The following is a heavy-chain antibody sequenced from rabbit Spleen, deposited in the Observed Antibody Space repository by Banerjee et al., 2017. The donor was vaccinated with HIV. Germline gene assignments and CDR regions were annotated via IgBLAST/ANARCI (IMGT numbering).Heavy chain of an antibody. CDR1: GFSFSDSYY. Sequence: QSLEESGGGLVQLEGSLTLTCTASGFSFSDSYYLCWVRQAPGKGLECIACIYGGSGGSTWYASWAKGRFTISKTSSTTVTLQLTSLTVADTATYFCARGSAAMTMVITGFYFTLWGQGTLVTVS. CDR3: ARGSAAMTMVITGFYFTL. CDR2: IYGGSGGST. J-gene: IGHJ4*01. V-gene: IGHV1S40*01. D-gene: IGHD2-1*01.